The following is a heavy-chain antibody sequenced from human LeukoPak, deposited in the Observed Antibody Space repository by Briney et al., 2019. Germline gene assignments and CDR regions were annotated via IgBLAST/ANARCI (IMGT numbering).Heavy chain of an antibody. CDR3: AKGHYPDDY. V-gene: IGHV3-33*06. D-gene: IGHD3-10*01. J-gene: IGHJ4*02. CDR1: GFTFSSYG. Sequence: GRSLRLSCAASGFTFSSYGMHWVRQAPGKGLEWVAVIWYDGSNKYYADSVKGRFTISRDNSKNTLYLQMNSLRAEDTAVYHCAKGHYPDDYWGQGTLVTVSS. CDR2: IWYDGSNK.